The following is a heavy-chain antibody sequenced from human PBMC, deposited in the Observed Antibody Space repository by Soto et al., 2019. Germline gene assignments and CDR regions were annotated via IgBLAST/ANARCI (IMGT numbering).Heavy chain of an antibody. V-gene: IGHV3-7*01. J-gene: IGHJ4*02. Sequence: GGSLRLSCAASGFTFDDYTMHWVRQAPGKGLEWVANIKQDGSEKYYVDSVKGRFTISRDNAKNSLYLQMNSLRAEDTAVYYCARDNDDFWSGYYPFDYWGQGTLVTSPQ. CDR2: IKQDGSEK. CDR1: GFTFDDYT. D-gene: IGHD3-3*01. CDR3: ARDNDDFWSGYYPFDY.